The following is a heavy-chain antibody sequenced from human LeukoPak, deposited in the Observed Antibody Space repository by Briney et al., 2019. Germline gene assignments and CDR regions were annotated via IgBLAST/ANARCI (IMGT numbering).Heavy chain of an antibody. D-gene: IGHD1-26*01. J-gene: IGHJ4*02. V-gene: IGHV4-34*08. CDR2: INHSGST. Sequence: PGGSLRLSCVASGFTFSTYSLTWIRQPPGKGLEWIGEINHSGSTNYNPSLKSRVTISVDTSKNQFSLKLSSVTAADTAVYYCAFSGGSYYDFDYWGQGTLVTVSS. CDR1: GFTFSTYS. CDR3: AFSGGSYYDFDY.